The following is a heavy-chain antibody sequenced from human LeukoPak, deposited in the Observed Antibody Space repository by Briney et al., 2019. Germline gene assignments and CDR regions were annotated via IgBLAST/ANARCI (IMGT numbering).Heavy chain of an antibody. CDR1: GFTVSSNY. CDR2: IYSGGST. V-gene: IGHV3-53*01. D-gene: IGHD1-26*01. CDR3: ARALPGSGSYYAYDI. Sequence: GGSLRLSRAAPGFTVSSNYMSWVRQAPGKGLEWVSVIYSGGSTYYADSVKGRFTISRDNSKNTLYLQMNSLRAEDTAVYYCARALPGSGSYYAYDIWGQGTMVTVSS. J-gene: IGHJ3*02.